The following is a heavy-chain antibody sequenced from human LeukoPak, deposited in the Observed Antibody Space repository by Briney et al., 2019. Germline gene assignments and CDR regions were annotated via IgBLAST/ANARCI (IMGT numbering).Heavy chain of an antibody. V-gene: IGHV4-59*01. CDR1: GGSISSYY. Sequence: SETLSLTCTVSGGSISSYYWSWIRQPPGKGLEWIGYIYYSGSTNYNPSLKSRVTISVDTSKNQFSLKLSAVTAADTAVYYCARTRNDGYFDYWGQGTLVTVSS. CDR3: ARTRNDGYFDY. J-gene: IGHJ4*02. CDR2: IYYSGST.